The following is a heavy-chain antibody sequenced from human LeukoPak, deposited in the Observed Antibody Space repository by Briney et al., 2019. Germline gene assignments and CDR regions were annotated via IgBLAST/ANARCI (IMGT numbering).Heavy chain of an antibody. CDR1: GFTFSSYV. V-gene: IGHV3-64D*06. J-gene: IGHJ3*02. CDR3: VKDSGYDSSGYYAFDI. Sequence: PGGSLRLSCSASGFTFSSYVMHWVRQAPGKGLEYVSAISSNGGSTYYADSVKGRFTISRDNSKNTLYLQMSSLRAEDTAVYYCVKDSGYDSSGYYAFDIWGQGTMVTVSS. D-gene: IGHD3-22*01. CDR2: ISSNGGST.